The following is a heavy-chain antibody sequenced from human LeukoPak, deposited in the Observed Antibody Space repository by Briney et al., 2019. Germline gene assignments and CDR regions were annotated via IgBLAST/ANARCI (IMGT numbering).Heavy chain of an antibody. J-gene: IGHJ4*02. D-gene: IGHD6-6*01. V-gene: IGHV3-21*01. CDR1: ALTFSSYA. CDR2: ISSGSDHI. CDR3: ARNDYASSSGYDF. Sequence: PGGSLRLSCAASALTFSSYAMSWVRQAPGKGLEWVSSISSGSDHIYYADSVKGRFTISRDNAKNSLYLQMDSLRAEDTAVFFCARNDYASSSGYDFWGQGTLVTVSS.